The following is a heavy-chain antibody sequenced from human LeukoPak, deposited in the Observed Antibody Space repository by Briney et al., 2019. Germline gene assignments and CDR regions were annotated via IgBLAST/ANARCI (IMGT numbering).Heavy chain of an antibody. CDR3: AKQSGIKQWLANFDY. D-gene: IGHD6-19*01. J-gene: IGHJ4*02. Sequence: PAGRSLRLSCAASGFTFDDYAVHWVRQAPGKGLEWVSGISWNSGSIGYADSVKGRFTISRDNAKNSLYLQMNSLRAEDTALYYCAKQSGIKQWLANFDYWGQGTLVTVSS. CDR1: GFTFDDYA. CDR2: ISWNSGSI. V-gene: IGHV3-9*01.